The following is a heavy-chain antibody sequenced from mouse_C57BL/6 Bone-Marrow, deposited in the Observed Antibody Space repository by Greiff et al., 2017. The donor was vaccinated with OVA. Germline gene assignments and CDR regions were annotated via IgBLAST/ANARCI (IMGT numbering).Heavy chain of an antibody. V-gene: IGHV1-64*01. CDR3: ARPYDYGSSYFDV. J-gene: IGHJ1*03. CDR2: IHPNSGST. D-gene: IGHD1-1*01. CDR1: GYTFTSYW. Sequence: QVQLQQPGAELVKPGASVKLSCKASGYTFTSYWMHWVKQRPGQGLEWIGMIHPNSGSTNYNEKFKSKATLTVDKSSSTAYMQLSSLTSEDSAVYYCARPYDYGSSYFDVWGTGTTVTVSS.